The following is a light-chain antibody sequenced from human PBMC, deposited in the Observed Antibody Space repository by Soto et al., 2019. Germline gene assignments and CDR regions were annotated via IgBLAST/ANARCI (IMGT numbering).Light chain of an antibody. CDR1: QSVSSY. CDR2: DAS. Sequence: EIVLQQYPDTLSLTPGESAPLSCRASQSVSSYLAWYQQKPGQAPRLLIYDASTRATGIPARFSGSGSGSEFTLTISSLQSEDFAVYYCQQYNNWPPYTFGQGARLEIK. J-gene: IGKJ5*01. V-gene: IGKV3-15*01. CDR3: QQYNNWPPYT.